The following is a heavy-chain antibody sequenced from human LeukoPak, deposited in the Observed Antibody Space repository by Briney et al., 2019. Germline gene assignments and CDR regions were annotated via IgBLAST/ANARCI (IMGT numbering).Heavy chain of an antibody. J-gene: IGHJ4*02. V-gene: IGHV4-59*08. CDR3: ARRVTSYYSSGDYYFDY. CDR1: GDSISSDY. D-gene: IGHD3-10*01. Sequence: SETLSLTCTVSGDSISSDYWSWIRQPPGKGLEWIGYIYYSGSTNYNPSLKSRVIISVDTSRNQFSLKLSSVTAADTAVYYCARRVTSYYSSGDYYFDYWGQGTLVTVSS. CDR2: IYYSGST.